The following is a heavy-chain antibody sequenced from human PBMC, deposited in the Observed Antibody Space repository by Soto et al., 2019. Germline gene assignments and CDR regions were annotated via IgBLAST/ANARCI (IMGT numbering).Heavy chain of an antibody. CDR2: IYPGDSDT. Sequence: GESLKISCKGSGYSFTSYWIGWVRQMPGKGLEWMGIIYPGDSDTRYSPSFQGQVTISADKSISTAYLQWSSLKASDTAMYYCATAAIAARPFYYGMDVWGQGTTFTVSS. V-gene: IGHV5-51*01. CDR3: ATAAIAARPFYYGMDV. D-gene: IGHD6-6*01. J-gene: IGHJ6*02. CDR1: GYSFTSYW.